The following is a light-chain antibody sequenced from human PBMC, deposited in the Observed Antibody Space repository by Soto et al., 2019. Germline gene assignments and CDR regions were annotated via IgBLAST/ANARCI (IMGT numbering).Light chain of an antibody. CDR3: QQYGSSIT. V-gene: IGKV3-20*01. CDR2: GAS. Sequence: EIALTQAPGTLSLSAGQRATLACMASQSVSSSYLAWSKQKPGQAPRTLIYGASSRATGIPDRFIGSGSGTDFTLTIRRLEPEDFAVDYCQQYGSSITFVQGTRLEIK. CDR1: QSVSSSY. J-gene: IGKJ5*01.